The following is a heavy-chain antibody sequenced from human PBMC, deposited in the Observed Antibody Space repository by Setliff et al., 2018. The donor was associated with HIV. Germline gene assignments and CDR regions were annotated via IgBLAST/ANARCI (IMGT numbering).Heavy chain of an antibody. D-gene: IGHD4-17*01. Sequence: ASVKVSCKASGYTFTSYDINWVRQATGQGLEWMGWMNPNSGNTGYAQKFQGRVTITRNTSISTAYMELSSLRSEDTAVYYCTIDYGDYEGWFDPWGQGTLVTVSS. CDR2: MNPNSGNT. J-gene: IGHJ5*02. CDR1: GYTFTSYD. V-gene: IGHV1-8*03. CDR3: TIDYGDYEGWFDP.